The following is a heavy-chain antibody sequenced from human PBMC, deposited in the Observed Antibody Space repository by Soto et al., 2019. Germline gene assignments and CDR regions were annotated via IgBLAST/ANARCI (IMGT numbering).Heavy chain of an antibody. V-gene: IGHV3-33*01. CDR2: IWYDGSNK. CDR1: GFTFSSYG. CDR3: ARDGMGATYFDY. J-gene: IGHJ4*02. Sequence: QVQLVESGGGVVQPGRSLRLSCAASGFTFSSYGMHWVRQAPGKGLEWVAVIWYDGSNKYYADSVKGRFTISRDNSKNTLYLQMNSLRAEDTAVYYCARDGMGATYFDYWGQGTLVTLSS. D-gene: IGHD1-26*01.